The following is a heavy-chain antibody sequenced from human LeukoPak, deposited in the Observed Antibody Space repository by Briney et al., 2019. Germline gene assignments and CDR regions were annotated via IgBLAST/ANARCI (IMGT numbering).Heavy chain of an antibody. CDR1: GYTFTNYG. J-gene: IGHJ4*02. D-gene: IGHD1-1*01. V-gene: IGHV1-18*01. CDR2: ISAYNGNT. CDR3: ARGGGNWNVPDCFDY. Sequence: ASVKVSCKASGYTFTNYGISWVRQAPGQGLEWMGWISAYNGNTNYAQKLQGRVTMTTDTSTSTAYMELRSLRSADTAVYYCARGGGNWNVPDCFDYWGQGTLVTVSS.